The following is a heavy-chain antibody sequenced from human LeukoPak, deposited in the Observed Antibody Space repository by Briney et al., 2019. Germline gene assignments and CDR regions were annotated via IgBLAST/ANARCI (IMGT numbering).Heavy chain of an antibody. D-gene: IGHD1-26*01. V-gene: IGHV3-74*01. CDR1: GFTVRAYW. Sequence: GGSLRLSCAASGFTVRAYWMYWVRHAPGKGLVWVSHISSDGSTTNYADSVKGRFTISRDNAKNTLSLQMNSLRAEDTAVYYCTRAGGGVDRLGRGTPVSVSS. CDR2: ISSDGSTT. J-gene: IGHJ5*02. CDR3: TRAGGGVDR.